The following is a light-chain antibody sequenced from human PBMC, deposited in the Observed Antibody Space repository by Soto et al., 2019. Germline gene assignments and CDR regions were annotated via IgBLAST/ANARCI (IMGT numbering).Light chain of an antibody. CDR3: QTGGNGIRV. CDR1: SSNIGSNT. V-gene: IGLV1-44*01. CDR2: SNN. Sequence: QSVLTQPPSASGTPGQRVTISCSGSSSNIGSNTVNWYQQLPGTAPKLLIHSNNQRTSGIPDRFSGSKSGTSASLAISGIQSEDEADYYCQTGGNGIRVCGGGTTLTVL. J-gene: IGLJ3*02.